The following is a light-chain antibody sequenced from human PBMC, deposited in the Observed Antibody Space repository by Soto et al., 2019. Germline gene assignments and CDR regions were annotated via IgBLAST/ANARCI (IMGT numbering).Light chain of an antibody. J-gene: IGKJ4*01. V-gene: IGKV1-5*03. CDR1: QSISSW. CDR2: KAS. Sequence: DSQMTQYPSTLSASVGDRVTITCRASQSISSWFAWYQQKPGRAPKLLISKASTLQSGVPPRFSGSGYGTEFTLTISSLQPDDFATYYCQQYERYPMTFGGGTKVEIK. CDR3: QQYERYPMT.